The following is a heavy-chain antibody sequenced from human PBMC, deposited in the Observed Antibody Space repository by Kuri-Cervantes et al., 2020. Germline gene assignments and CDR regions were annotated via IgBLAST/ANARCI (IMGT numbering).Heavy chain of an antibody. J-gene: IGHJ4*02. CDR2: ISYDGSNK. CDR1: GFTFSSYA. CDR3: YGDSSGYYAVPPPTIDY. V-gene: IGHV3-30-3*01. Sequence: GESLKISCAASGFTFSSYAMHWVHQAPGKGLEWVAVISYDGSNKYYADSVKGRFTISRDNSKNTLYLQMNSLRAEDTAVYYSYGDSSGYYAVPPPTIDYWGQGTLVTVSS. D-gene: IGHD3-22*01.